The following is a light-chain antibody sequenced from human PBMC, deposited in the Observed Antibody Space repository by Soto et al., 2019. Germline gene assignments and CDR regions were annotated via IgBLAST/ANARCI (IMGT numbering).Light chain of an antibody. CDR1: SSDVGAYNY. V-gene: IGLV2-8*01. CDR3: PSAAGTVDM. J-gene: IGLJ1*01. Sequence: QSVLTQPPSASGSPGQSVSISCTGTSSDVGAYNYVSWYQQHPGKAPKLMIYDVSKRPSGVPDRFSGSKSGNTASLTVSGLRPEEGADYYCPSAAGTVDMFGTGTKATVL. CDR2: DVS.